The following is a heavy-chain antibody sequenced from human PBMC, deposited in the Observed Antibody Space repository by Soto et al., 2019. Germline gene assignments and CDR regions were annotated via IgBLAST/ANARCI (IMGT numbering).Heavy chain of an antibody. V-gene: IGHV4-59*08. CDR3: ARHFVATILLGEKDAFDI. CDR2: IYYSGST. Sequence: QVQLQESGPGLVKPSETLSLTCTVSGGSISSYYWSWIRQPPAKGLEWIGYIYYSGSTNYNPSLKRRVTISVDTSKNQFSLKLSSVTAADTAVYYCARHFVATILLGEKDAFDIWGQGTMVTVSS. D-gene: IGHD5-12*01. J-gene: IGHJ3*02. CDR1: GGSISSYY.